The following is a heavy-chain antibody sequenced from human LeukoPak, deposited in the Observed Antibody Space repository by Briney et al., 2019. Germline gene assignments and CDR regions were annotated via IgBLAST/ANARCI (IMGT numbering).Heavy chain of an antibody. CDR3: AKDQYSSGGGAPLDY. D-gene: IGHD6-19*01. Sequence: GGSLRLSCTASGFTFSYYAMHWVRQAPGKGLEWVAIISFDGNNKYYADSVKGRFTISRDNSKNTLYLQMNSLRAEDTAVYYCAKDQYSSGGGAPLDYWGQGTLVTVSS. V-gene: IGHV3-30-3*01. J-gene: IGHJ4*02. CDR1: GFTFSYYA. CDR2: ISFDGNNK.